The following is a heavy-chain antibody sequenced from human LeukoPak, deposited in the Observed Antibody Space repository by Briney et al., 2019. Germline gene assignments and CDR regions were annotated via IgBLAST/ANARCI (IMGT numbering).Heavy chain of an antibody. D-gene: IGHD3-22*01. J-gene: IGHJ4*02. CDR2: ISSSSSYI. Sequence: GGSLRPSCAASGFTFSSYSMNWVRQAPGKGLEWVSSISSSSSYIYYADSVKGRFTICRDNAKNSLYLQMNSLRAEDTAVYYCAREGVDYDSSGYDYWGQGTLVTVSS. V-gene: IGHV3-21*01. CDR1: GFTFSSYS. CDR3: AREGVDYDSSGYDY.